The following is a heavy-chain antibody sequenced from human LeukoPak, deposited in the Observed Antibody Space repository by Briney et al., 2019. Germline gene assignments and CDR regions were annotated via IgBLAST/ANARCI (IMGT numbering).Heavy chain of an antibody. CDR1: GYTFTSYG. CDR2: ISAYNGNT. D-gene: IGHD3-10*01. Sequence: ASVEVSCKASGYTFTSYGISWVRQAPGQGLEWMGWISAYNGNTNYAQKVQGRVTMTTDTSTSTAYMELRSLRSDDTAVYYCARGRGGGGRDYYGSGSQFDYWGQGTLVTVSS. J-gene: IGHJ4*02. CDR3: ARGRGGGGRDYYGSGSQFDY. V-gene: IGHV1-18*04.